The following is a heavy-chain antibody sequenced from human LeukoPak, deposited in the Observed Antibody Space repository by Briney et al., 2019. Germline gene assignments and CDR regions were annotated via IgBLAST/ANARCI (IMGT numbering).Heavy chain of an antibody. CDR3: ARVRAPPYFDY. CDR1: GGTFSSYA. J-gene: IGHJ4*02. D-gene: IGHD4-17*01. Sequence: SVKVSCKASGGTFSSYAISWVRQAPGQGLEWMGRIIPILGIANYAQKFQGRVTITADKSTSTAYMELSSLRSEDTAVYYCARVRAPPYFDYWGQGTLVTVSS. V-gene: IGHV1-69*04. CDR2: IIPILGIA.